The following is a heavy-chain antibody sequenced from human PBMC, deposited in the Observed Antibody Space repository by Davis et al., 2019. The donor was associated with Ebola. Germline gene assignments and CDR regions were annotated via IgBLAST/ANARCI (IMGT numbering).Heavy chain of an antibody. CDR3: ARSIAVAYFDY. CDR2: ISGGGTYT. J-gene: IGHJ4*02. CDR1: GFTFSHNA. Sequence: GESLKISCAASGFTFSHNAMNWVRQAPGKGLEWVSTISGGGTYTYYADSVKGRFTISRDNAKNSLYLQMNSLRAEDTAVYYCARSIAVAYFDYWGQGTLVTVSS. V-gene: IGHV3-21*01. D-gene: IGHD6-19*01.